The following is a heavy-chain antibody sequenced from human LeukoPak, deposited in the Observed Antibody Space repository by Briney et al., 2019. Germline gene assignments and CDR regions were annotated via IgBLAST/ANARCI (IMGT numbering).Heavy chain of an antibody. Sequence: PGGSLRLSCAASGFTFSSYEMNWVRQAPGRGLEWVSYISSSGSTIYYADSVKGRFTISRDNAKNSLYLQMNSLRAEDTAVYYCARVNVATITYYYYYMDVWGKGTTVTISS. CDR2: ISSSGSTI. V-gene: IGHV3-48*03. J-gene: IGHJ6*03. CDR3: ARVNVATITYYYYYMDV. D-gene: IGHD5-12*01. CDR1: GFTFSSYE.